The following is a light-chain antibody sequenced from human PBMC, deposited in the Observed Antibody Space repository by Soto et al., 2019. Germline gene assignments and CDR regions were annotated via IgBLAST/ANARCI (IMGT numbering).Light chain of an antibody. CDR3: QPYNNWPRT. J-gene: IGKJ1*01. CDR1: QSVSSN. Sequence: EIVMTQSPATLSVSPGERATLSCRASQSVSSNLAWYPQKPGQAPRLLIYGASTRATGIPARFSGSGSGTEFTLTISSRQSEDFAVYYCQPYNNWPRTFGQGTKVEIK. CDR2: GAS. V-gene: IGKV3-15*01.